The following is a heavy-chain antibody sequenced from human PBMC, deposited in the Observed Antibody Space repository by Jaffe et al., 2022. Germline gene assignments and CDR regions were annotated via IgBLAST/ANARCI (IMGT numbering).Heavy chain of an antibody. V-gene: IGHV3-74*01. CDR1: GFTFSSYW. CDR3: ARDRPASFITIFGVAPTGRFDP. J-gene: IGHJ5*02. CDR2: INSDGSST. Sequence: EVQLVESGGGLVQPGGSLRLSCAASGFTFSSYWMHWVRQAPGKGLVWVSRINSDGSSTSYADSVKGRFTISRDNAKNTLYLQMNSLRAEDTAVYYCARDRPASFITIFGVAPTGRFDPWGQGTLVTVSS. D-gene: IGHD3-3*01.